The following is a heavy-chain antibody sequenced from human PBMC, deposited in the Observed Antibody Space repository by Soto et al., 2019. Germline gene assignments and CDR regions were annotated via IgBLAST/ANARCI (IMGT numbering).Heavy chain of an antibody. CDR2: IYPSDSDT. V-gene: IGHV5-51*01. J-gene: IGHJ4*02. CDR3: ARLGSGWSLAY. CDR1: GYSFTTYW. Sequence: GESLKISCKGSGYSFTTYWIAWLRQMPGKGLEWMGIIYPSDSDTRYSPSFQGQVTISADKSISTAYLQWNSLKASDTAMYYCARLGSGWSLAYWGQGTLVTVSS. D-gene: IGHD6-19*01.